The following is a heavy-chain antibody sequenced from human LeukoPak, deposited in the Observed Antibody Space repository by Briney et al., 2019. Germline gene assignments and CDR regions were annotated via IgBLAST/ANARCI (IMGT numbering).Heavy chain of an antibody. CDR2: LSGDSGSI. CDR1: LVTFDDYT. Sequence: GGSLRLSCAQSLVTFDDYTMCWVWQAPGKGLGWGSGLSGDSGSIGYADSVKGRFTISRDNAKNSLYLQMNSLRAEDTALYYCAKDMHSSGWYGFDYWGQGTLVTVSS. CDR3: AKDMHSSGWYGFDY. V-gene: IGHV3-9*01. D-gene: IGHD6-19*01. J-gene: IGHJ4*02.